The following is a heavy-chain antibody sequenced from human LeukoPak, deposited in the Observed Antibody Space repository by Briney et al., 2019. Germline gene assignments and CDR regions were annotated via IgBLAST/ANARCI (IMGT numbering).Heavy chain of an antibody. J-gene: IGHJ6*03. Sequence: PGGSLRLFCAASGFTFDDYAMHWVRQAPGKGLEWVSLISGDCGSTYYADSVKGRFTISRDNSKNSLYLQMNSLRTEDTALYYCAKETASQLPYYYYYYYMDVWGKGTTVTVSS. D-gene: IGHD2-2*01. CDR1: GFTFDDYA. V-gene: IGHV3-43*02. CDR3: AKETASQLPYYYYYYYMDV. CDR2: ISGDCGST.